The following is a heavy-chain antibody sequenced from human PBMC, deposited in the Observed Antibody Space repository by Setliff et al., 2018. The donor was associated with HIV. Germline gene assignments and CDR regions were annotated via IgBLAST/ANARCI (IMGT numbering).Heavy chain of an antibody. Sequence: SETLSLACSLSGASMSTYYWGWIRQTAGKGLEWIGRIHNSGNTNYNPTFMSRVSMSVDTSKSQFSLKLRAVTAADTAVYFCARGYSSAFFHEFFDYWGQGTLVTVSS. CDR1: GASMSTYY. D-gene: IGHD6-25*01. J-gene: IGHJ4*02. V-gene: IGHV4-4*07. CDR2: IHNSGNT. CDR3: ARGYSSAFFHEFFDY.